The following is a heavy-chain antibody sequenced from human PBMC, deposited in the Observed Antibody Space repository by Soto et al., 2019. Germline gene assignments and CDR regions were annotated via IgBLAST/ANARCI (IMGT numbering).Heavy chain of an antibody. V-gene: IGHV3-23*01. D-gene: IGHD3-10*01. Sequence: PGGSLRLSCAASGFPFTGYAMSWVRQAPGKGLEWVSAISGHGDATFYADSVKGRFTISRDNSKNTLYLHMNSLRAEDTALYYCANSRVSMVRGLIIISNYWGQGTLVTVS. J-gene: IGHJ4*02. CDR2: ISGHGDAT. CDR1: GFPFTGYA. CDR3: ANSRVSMVRGLIIISNY.